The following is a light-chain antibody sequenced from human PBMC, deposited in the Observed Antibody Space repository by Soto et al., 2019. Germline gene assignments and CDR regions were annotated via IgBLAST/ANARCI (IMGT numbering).Light chain of an antibody. CDR2: KVS. J-gene: IGKJ4*01. CDR1: QSLVNSDGNTF. CDR3: MQGTHWPLT. V-gene: IGKV2-30*01. Sequence: DVVMTQSPLSLPVTLGQPASISCRSSQSLVNSDGNTFLNWFQQRTGQSPRRLIYKVSNRDSGVPDRFSGSGSGTDFTLKISRVEAEDVGVYYCMQGTHWPLTFGGGTKVEIK.